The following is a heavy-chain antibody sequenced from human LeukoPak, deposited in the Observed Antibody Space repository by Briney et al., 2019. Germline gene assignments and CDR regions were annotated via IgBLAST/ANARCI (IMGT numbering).Heavy chain of an antibody. CDR3: ARGFVAPGRFDP. CDR2: ISSTSNYI. V-gene: IGHV3-21*01. Sequence: PGGSLRLSCAVSGFTFSSYSMNWVRQAPGKGLEWVSSISSTSNYIYYADSVKGRFTISRDNAKNSLYLQMNSLRAEDTAVYYCARGFVAPGRFDPWGQGTLVTVSS. CDR1: GFTFSSYS. D-gene: IGHD2-21*01. J-gene: IGHJ5*02.